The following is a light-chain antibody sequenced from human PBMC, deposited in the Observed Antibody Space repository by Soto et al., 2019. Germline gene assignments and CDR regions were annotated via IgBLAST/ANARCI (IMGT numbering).Light chain of an antibody. CDR3: QQCYSTET. CDR2: AAS. CDR1: QSISSY. Sequence: DIQMTQSPSSLSASVGDRVTITCRARQSISSYLNWYQQKPGKAPKLLIYAASSLQGGVPSRFSGSASGTVFPPTISSLQPDDFATYYCQQCYSTETFGRGTKVEIK. V-gene: IGKV1-39*01. J-gene: IGKJ1*01.